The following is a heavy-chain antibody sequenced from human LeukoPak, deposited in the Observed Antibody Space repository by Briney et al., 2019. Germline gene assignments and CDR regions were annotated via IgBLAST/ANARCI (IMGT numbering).Heavy chain of an antibody. CDR2: IIPIFGTA. CDR3: ARDLEYSSGVRAGWFDP. V-gene: IGHV1-69*13. Sequence: GSSVKVSCKASGGTFSSYAISWVRQAPGQGLEWMGGIIPIFGTANYAQKFQGRVTITADESTSTAYMELSSLRSEDTAVYYCARDLEYSSGVRAGWFDPWGQGTLVTVSS. D-gene: IGHD6-19*01. CDR1: GGTFSSYA. J-gene: IGHJ5*02.